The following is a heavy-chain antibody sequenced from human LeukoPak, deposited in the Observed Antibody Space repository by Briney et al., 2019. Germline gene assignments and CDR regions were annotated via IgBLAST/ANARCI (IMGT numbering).Heavy chain of an antibody. CDR1: GFTFSGPG. CDR2: IRNSDDFT. V-gene: IGHV3-23*01. D-gene: IGHD6-19*01. CDR3: AGGGSSGWPYDS. J-gene: IGHJ4*02. Sequence: GGSLRLSCAVSGFTFSGPGMTWVRQTPGKGLEWVSSIRNSDDFTNYADSVKGRFTLSRDVRRTTLYLQMNSLRAEDAAVYYCAGGGSSGWPYDSWGQGTLVTVSS.